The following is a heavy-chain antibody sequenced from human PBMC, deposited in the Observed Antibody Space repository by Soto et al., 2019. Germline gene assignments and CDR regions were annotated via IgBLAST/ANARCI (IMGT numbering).Heavy chain of an antibody. CDR1: GASVSTGVYY. CDR2: IDNSGST. Sequence: SRTCTVSGASVSTGVYYWTWIRQHPGRGLEWIGYIDNSGSTYYNPSLTGRVDISVDTSKNQFSLNLQSLTAADTAFYYCAGAVSDFDVRRYRTSYFDQWGQGRLVTVS. V-gene: IGHV4-31*03. J-gene: IGHJ4*02. D-gene: IGHD3-10*02. CDR3: AGAVSDFDVRRYRTSYFDQ.